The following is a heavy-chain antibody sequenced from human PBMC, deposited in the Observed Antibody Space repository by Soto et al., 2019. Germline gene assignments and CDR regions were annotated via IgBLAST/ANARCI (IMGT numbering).Heavy chain of an antibody. CDR1: GYTFTNYR. V-gene: IGHV1-18*01. CDR2: NR. CDR3: ARDRLPLGELSPGEY. Sequence: ASVKVSCKASGYTFTNYRIYWVRQAPGQGLEWMGYNRNYAQKMQGRVTMTTDTATSTAYMELRSLRSDDTAVYYCARDRLPLGELSPGEYWGQGTVVTVS. J-gene: IGHJ4*02. D-gene: IGHD3-16*01.